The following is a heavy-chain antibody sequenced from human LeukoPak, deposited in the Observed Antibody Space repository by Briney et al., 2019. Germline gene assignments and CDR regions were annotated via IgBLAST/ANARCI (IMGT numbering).Heavy chain of an antibody. Sequence: GGSLRLSCTASGFTFGDYAISWFRQAPGKWLEWVGFIRSKAYGGTTEYAASVKGRFTISRDDSKSIAYLQMNSLKTEDTAVDYCTRAGRCIGYCTSTSCHGFDYLGQGTLVTVSS. CDR1: GFTFGDYA. J-gene: IGHJ4*02. V-gene: IGHV3-49*03. CDR3: TRAGRCIGYCTSTSCHGFDY. CDR2: IRSKAYGGTT. D-gene: IGHD2-2*01.